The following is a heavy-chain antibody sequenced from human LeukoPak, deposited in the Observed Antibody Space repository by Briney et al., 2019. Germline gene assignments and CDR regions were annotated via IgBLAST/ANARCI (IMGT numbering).Heavy chain of an antibody. Sequence: PGGSLRLSCAASGFTFSSYSMNWVRQAPGKGLEWVSYISSSSSTIYYADSVKGRFTISRDNAKNTLYLQMNSLRAEDTAVYYCAKDRAIAAAGQYYYYYYGMDVWGQGTTVTVSS. J-gene: IGHJ6*02. D-gene: IGHD6-13*01. V-gene: IGHV3-48*01. CDR3: AKDRAIAAAGQYYYYYYGMDV. CDR2: ISSSSSTI. CDR1: GFTFSSYS.